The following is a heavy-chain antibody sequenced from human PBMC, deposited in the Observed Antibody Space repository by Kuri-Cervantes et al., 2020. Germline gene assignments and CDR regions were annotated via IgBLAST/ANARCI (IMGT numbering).Heavy chain of an antibody. J-gene: IGHJ4*02. CDR1: GDGISTYY. CDR2: IYHSGST. V-gene: IGHV4-59*12. D-gene: IGHD3-22*01. Sequence: SETLSLTCTVSGDGISTYYWSWIRQSPGKGLEWIGYIYHSGSTYYNPSLESRVTISVDTSKDQFSLKLSSVTAADTAVYYCARGPNLLRNWGQGTLVTVSS. CDR3: ARGPNLLRN.